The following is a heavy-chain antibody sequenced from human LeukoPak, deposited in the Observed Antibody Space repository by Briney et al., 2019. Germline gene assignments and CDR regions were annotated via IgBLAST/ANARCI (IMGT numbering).Heavy chain of an antibody. J-gene: IGHJ4*02. D-gene: IGHD6-13*01. CDR2: IRYDGSNK. V-gene: IGHV3-33*01. Sequence: PGRSLRLSCAASGFTFSSYGMHWVRQAPGKGLERVAVIRYDGSNKYYEDSVKGRFTISRDNSKSTLYVQMNSLRGEDTAAYYCAREDTGYSSSLTDYWGQGPLVTVS. CDR3: AREDTGYSSSLTDY. CDR1: GFTFSSYG.